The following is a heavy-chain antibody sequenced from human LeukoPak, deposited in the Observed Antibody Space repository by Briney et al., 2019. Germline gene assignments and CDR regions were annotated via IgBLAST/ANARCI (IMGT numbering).Heavy chain of an antibody. CDR1: GYTFTSYA. D-gene: IGHD3-10*01. J-gene: IGHJ5*02. Sequence: ASVKVSCKASGYTFTSYAMHWVRQAPGQRLEWMGWINAGNGNTKYSQEFQGRVTITRDTSASTAYMELSSLRSEDTAVYYCARADTYYYGSGSENWFDPWGQGTLVTVSS. CDR2: INAGNGNT. CDR3: ARADTYYYGSGSENWFDP. V-gene: IGHV1-3*01.